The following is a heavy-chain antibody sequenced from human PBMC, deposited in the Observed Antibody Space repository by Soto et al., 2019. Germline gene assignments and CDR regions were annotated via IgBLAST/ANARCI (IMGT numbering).Heavy chain of an antibody. V-gene: IGHV3-23*01. Sequence: EGQVLESGGDLVQPGGSLSLSCAASGFIFSAYAMNWVRQAPGKGLEWVAYIDKNGFDIYYAASVEGRFIVSRDNSKNTLYLQMNSLRADDTALYYCTREDGGSPLDYWGQGALVTVSS. CDR1: GFIFSAYA. CDR3: TREDGGSPLDY. D-gene: IGHD1-26*01. CDR2: IDKNGFDI. J-gene: IGHJ4*02.